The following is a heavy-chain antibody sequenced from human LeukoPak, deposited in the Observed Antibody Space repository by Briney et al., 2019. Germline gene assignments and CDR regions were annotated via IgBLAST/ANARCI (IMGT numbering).Heavy chain of an antibody. CDR2: INPYSGGT. CDR1: GYTFTAHY. J-gene: IGHJ3*02. CDR3: ARAKSGGTLEDTFDI. Sequence: ASVKVSFKASGYTFTAHYIHWVRQAPGQGLEWMGRINPYSGGTNFPQKFKGRVTMTSHTSISTAFVEVSSLRYDDTAVYYCARAKSGGTLEDTFDIWGQGTEVIVSS. D-gene: IGHD1/OR15-1a*01. V-gene: IGHV1-2*06.